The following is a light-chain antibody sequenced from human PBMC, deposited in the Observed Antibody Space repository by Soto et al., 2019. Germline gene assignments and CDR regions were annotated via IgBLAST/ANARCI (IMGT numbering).Light chain of an antibody. J-gene: IGKJ1*01. CDR1: QSVSSN. V-gene: IGKV3-15*01. CDR3: QQYNNWPRT. CDR2: DAI. Sequence: EIVMTQSPSTLSVSLGESATLSCRASQSVSSNLAWYQQKPGHTPRLLIYDAIIRAPDVPARFSGSWSGTEFNLTISSLQSEDFGVYYCQQYNNWPRTFGQGTKVDI.